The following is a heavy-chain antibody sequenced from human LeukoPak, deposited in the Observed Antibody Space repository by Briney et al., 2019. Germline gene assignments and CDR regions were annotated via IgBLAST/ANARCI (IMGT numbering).Heavy chain of an antibody. CDR3: ASLHVYYYGWFDP. Sequence: PSETLSLTCTVSSDPITSSSYYWGWIRQPPEKGLEWIGSVYHTGKTYYNPSLKNRVTISVETSKNHFSLSLRSVTASDTAIYFCASLHVYYYGWFDPWGQGTLVTVSS. V-gene: IGHV4-39*01. CDR1: SDPITSSSYY. CDR2: VYHTGKT. D-gene: IGHD2-8*01. J-gene: IGHJ5*02.